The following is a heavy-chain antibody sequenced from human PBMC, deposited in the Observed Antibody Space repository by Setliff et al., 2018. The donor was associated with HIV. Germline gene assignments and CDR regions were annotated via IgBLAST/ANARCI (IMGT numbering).Heavy chain of an antibody. CDR3: ARDLDPYFAMAV. V-gene: IGHV3-23*01. CDR1: GFTVNSGA. J-gene: IGHJ6*02. Sequence: PGGSLRLSCSGSGFTVNSGAMNWVRQAPGKGLEWVSTVGCWGTCTYFADSVKRRFTISADTSKNTLYLQMTRLSAEDTAVYYCARDLDPYFAMAVWGQGTTVTVSS. CDR2: VGCWGTCT.